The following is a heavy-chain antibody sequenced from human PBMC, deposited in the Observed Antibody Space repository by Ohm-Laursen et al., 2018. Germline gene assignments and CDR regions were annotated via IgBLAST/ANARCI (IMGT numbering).Heavy chain of an antibody. CDR1: GLSFRLYT. J-gene: IGHJ4*02. V-gene: IGHV3-69-1*02. D-gene: IGHD3-9*01. CDR3: ATGGNAYFPPI. Sequence: SLRLSCAASGLSFRLYTINWVRQAPGQGLEFVSSISTSAVVYYDDSVKGRFTISRDNTNNSAYLQMISLRPEDTAVYYCATGGNAYFPPIWGQGTLVTVSS. CDR2: ISTSAVV.